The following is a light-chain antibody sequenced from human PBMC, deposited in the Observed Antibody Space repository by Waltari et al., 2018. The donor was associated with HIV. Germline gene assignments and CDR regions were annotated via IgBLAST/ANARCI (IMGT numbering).Light chain of an antibody. CDR3: SSYDNNNNHVI. CDR1: SRDVGASNY. V-gene: IGLV2-8*01. CDR2: EVT. J-gene: IGLJ2*01. Sequence: QSALTQPRSVSGSPGQSVPISCPGTSRDVGASNYFSWYQQHPGKAPKLMIYEVTNRPSGIPGRFSASRAGNTASLTVSGLQAEDEADYYCSSYDNNNNHVIFGGGTKLTVL.